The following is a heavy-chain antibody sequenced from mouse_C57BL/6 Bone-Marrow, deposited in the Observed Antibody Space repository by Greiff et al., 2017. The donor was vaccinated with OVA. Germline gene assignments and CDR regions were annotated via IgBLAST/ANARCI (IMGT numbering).Heavy chain of an antibody. CDR1: GYTFTDHT. D-gene: IGHD1-1*01. CDR2: IYPRDGST. J-gene: IGHJ2*01. Sequence: VKLVESDAELVKPGASVKISCKVSGYTFTDHTIHWMKQRPEQGLEWIGYIYPRDGSTKYNEKFKGKATLTADKSSSTAYMQLNSLTSEDSAVYFCARSGFTTVVATNYFDYWGQGTTLTVSS. CDR3: ARSGFTTVVATNYFDY. V-gene: IGHV1-78*01.